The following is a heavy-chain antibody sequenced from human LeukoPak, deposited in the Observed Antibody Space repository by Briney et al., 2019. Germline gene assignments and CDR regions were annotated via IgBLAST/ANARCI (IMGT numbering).Heavy chain of an antibody. J-gene: IGHJ4*02. D-gene: IGHD6-13*01. CDR1: GFTFSDYY. CDR2: ISSSGSTI. CDR3: ASKNIAAAEDY. Sequence: GGSLRLSCAASGFTFSDYYMSWIRQAPGKGLEWVSYISSSGSTIYYADSVKGRFTISRDNAKNTLYLQVNSLRTEDTAVYYCASKNIAAAEDYWGRGTLVTVSS. V-gene: IGHV3-11*04.